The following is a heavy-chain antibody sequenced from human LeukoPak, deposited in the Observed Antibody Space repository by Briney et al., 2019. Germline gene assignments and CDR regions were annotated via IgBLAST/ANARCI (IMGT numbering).Heavy chain of an antibody. CDR2: IDSSGGYT. CDR1: GYTFNTYD. V-gene: IGHV3-13*01. D-gene: IGHD3-16*01. J-gene: IGHJ4*01. Sequence: GGSLRLSCAASGYTFNTYDMHWVRQTTGQGLDWISSIDSSGGYTYYAGSVKGRFTISRENDKNSLYLHMNSLRVGDTAVYSCVRGGEIGLDYWGHGTLVTVSS. CDR3: VRGGEIGLDY.